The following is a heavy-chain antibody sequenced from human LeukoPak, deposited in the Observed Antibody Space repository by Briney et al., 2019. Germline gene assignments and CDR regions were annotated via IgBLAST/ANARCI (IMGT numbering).Heavy chain of an antibody. V-gene: IGHV3-23*01. D-gene: IGHD1-20*01. CDR1: GFTFSSYA. CDR3: AKVHAHNWKGYYYCYMDV. J-gene: IGHJ6*03. CDR2: ISGSGGST. Sequence: GGSLRLSCAASGFTFSSYAMSWVRQAPGKGLEWVSAISGSGGSTYYADSVKGRFTISRDNSKNTLYLQMNSLRAEDTAVYYCAKVHAHNWKGYYYCYMDVWGKGTTVTVSS.